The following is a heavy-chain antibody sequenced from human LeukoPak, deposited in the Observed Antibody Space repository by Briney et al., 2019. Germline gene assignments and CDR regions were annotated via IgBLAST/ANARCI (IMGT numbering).Heavy chain of an antibody. CDR3: VKDRTGTYTLDY. CDR2: ISDDGSRQ. CDR1: GFTFSNYA. V-gene: IGHV3-30-3*01. D-gene: IGHD3-10*01. Sequence: GGSLRLSCAATGFTFSNYAIHWGRQAPGKGLEWVAFISDDGSRQHYADSAKGRFTISRDNSKNTLNLQMNSLRAEDTAVYYCVKDRTGTYTLDYWGQGTLVTVSS. J-gene: IGHJ4*02.